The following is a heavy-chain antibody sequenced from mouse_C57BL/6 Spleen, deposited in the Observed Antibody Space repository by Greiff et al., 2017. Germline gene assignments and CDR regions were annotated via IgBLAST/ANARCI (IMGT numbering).Heavy chain of an antibody. CDR1: GYTFTSYW. CDR3: ARGDYYGSSYSAWFAY. J-gene: IGHJ3*01. CDR2: IDPNSGGT. V-gene: IGHV1-72*01. D-gene: IGHD1-1*01. Sequence: QVQLQQPGAELVKPGASVKLSCKASGYTFTSYWMHWVKQRPGRGLEWIGRIDPNSGGTKYTEKFKSKATLTVDKPSSTAYMQLSSLTAEDSAVYDCARGDYYGSSYSAWFAYWGQGTLVTVSA.